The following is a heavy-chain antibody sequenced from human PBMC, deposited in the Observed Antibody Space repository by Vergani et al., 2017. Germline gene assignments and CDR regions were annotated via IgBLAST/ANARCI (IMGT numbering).Heavy chain of an antibody. CDR1: GFTFSSYS. CDR2: ISSSGTTI. J-gene: IGHJ6*03. D-gene: IGHD6-13*01. CDR3: ARALEVYSSNWIYFYYYMDV. Sequence: EVQLVESGGGLVQPGGSLRLSCAASGFTFSSYSMNWVRQAPGKGLEWVSYISSSGTTIYYADSVKGRFTISRDNAKNSLYLQMNSLRAEDTAVYYCARALEVYSSNWIYFYYYMDVWGKGTTVTVSS. V-gene: IGHV3-48*04.